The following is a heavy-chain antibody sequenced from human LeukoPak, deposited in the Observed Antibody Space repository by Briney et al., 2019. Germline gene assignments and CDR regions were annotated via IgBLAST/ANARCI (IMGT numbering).Heavy chain of an antibody. Sequence: SETPSLTCAVYGGSFSGYYWSWIRQPPGKGLEWIGEINHSGSTNYNPSLKSRVTISVDTSKNQFSLKLSSVTAADTAVYYCATATYFDYWGQGTLVTVSS. CDR2: INHSGST. CDR3: ATATYFDY. J-gene: IGHJ4*02. CDR1: GGSFSGYY. V-gene: IGHV4-34*01. D-gene: IGHD2-15*01.